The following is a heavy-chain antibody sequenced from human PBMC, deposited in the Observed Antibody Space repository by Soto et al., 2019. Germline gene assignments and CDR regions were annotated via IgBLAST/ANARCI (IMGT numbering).Heavy chain of an antibody. CDR3: ARERDSSGYYQQYYYGMDV. J-gene: IGHJ6*02. CDR2: IIPIFGTA. D-gene: IGHD3-22*01. CDR1: GGTLSSYA. Sequence: QVQLVQSGAEVKKPGSSVKVSCKASGGTLSSYAISWVRQAPGQGLEWMGGIIPIFGTANYAQKFQGRVTITADESTSTAYMELSSLRSEDTAVYYCARERDSSGYYQQYYYGMDVWGQGTTVTVSS. V-gene: IGHV1-69*01.